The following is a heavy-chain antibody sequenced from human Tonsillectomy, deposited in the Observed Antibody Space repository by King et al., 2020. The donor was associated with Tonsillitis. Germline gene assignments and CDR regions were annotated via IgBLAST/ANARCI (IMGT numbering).Heavy chain of an antibody. CDR3: AKGGSRDDYPCDY. D-gene: IGHD5-24*01. CDR2: IRYDGSNK. Sequence: QLVQSGGGVVQPGGALRLSCAASGFSFNSYGMHWVRQAPGKGLEWVAFIRYDGSNKYYADFVKGRFTISRDNSKNTLYLQMNSLRAEDTAVYYCAKGGSRDDYPCDYCGQGALFTVSS. V-gene: IGHV3-30*02. J-gene: IGHJ4*02. CDR1: GFSFNSYG.